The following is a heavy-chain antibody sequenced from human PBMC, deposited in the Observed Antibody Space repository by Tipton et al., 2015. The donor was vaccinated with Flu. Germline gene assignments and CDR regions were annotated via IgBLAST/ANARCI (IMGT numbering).Heavy chain of an antibody. CDR1: GFTVNSNY. CDR3: TRGQGANP. Sequence: SLRLSCAASGFTVNSNYMSWVRQAPGMGLEWVSVIYSDGRAYYVDSVKGRFTVPRDDSKNMLSLQMDSLRAEDTAVYYCTRGQGANPWGQGTLVTVSS. CDR2: IYSDGRA. J-gene: IGHJ5*02. V-gene: IGHV3-53*01.